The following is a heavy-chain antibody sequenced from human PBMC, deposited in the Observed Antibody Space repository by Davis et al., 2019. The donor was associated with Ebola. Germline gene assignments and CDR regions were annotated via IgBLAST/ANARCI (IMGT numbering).Heavy chain of an antibody. D-gene: IGHD4-23*01. Sequence: GGSRLSCAASGFTFDDYAMHWVRQVTGKGLEWVSGIGTAGDTYYRGSVKGRFTISRENAKNSLYLQMNSLRAEDTAVYYCARGTNTVGNYDYWGQGTLVTVSS. J-gene: IGHJ4*02. CDR1: GFTFDDYA. CDR2: IGTAGDT. V-gene: IGHV3-13*01. CDR3: ARGTNTVGNYDY.